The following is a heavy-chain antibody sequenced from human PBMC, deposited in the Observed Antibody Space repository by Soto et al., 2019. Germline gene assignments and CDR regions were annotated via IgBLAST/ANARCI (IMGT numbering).Heavy chain of an antibody. CDR2: INHSGST. CDR3: ARRRGSGSYYKLYYYYGMDV. J-gene: IGHJ6*02. Sequence: SETPSLTCAVYGGSFSGYYWSWIRQPPGKGLEWIGEINHSGSTNYNPSLKSRVTISVDTSKNQFSLKLSSVTAADTAVYYCARRRGSGSYYKLYYYYGMDVWGQGTTVTVSS. CDR1: GGSFSGYY. D-gene: IGHD3-10*01. V-gene: IGHV4-34*01.